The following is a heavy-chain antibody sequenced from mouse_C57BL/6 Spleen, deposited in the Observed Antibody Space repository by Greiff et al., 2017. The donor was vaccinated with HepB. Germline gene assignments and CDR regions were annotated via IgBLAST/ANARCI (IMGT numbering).Heavy chain of an antibody. CDR1: GYTFTSYW. Sequence: QVQLQQPGAELVKPGASVKLSCKASGYTFTSYWMQWVKQRPGQGLEWIGEIDPSDSYTNYNQKFKGKATLTVDTSSSTAYMQLSSLTSEDSTVYYCARTTTVAMDYWGQGTSVTVSS. J-gene: IGHJ4*01. CDR2: IDPSDSYT. V-gene: IGHV1-50*01. D-gene: IGHD1-1*01. CDR3: ARTTTVAMDY.